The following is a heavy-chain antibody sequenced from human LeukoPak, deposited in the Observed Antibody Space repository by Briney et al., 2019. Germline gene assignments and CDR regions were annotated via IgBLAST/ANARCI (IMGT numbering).Heavy chain of an antibody. D-gene: IGHD4-11*01. CDR1: GFTFSSYA. CDR2: ISGSGGST. J-gene: IGHJ6*02. CDR3: AKDLYSNYVFYYYGMDV. Sequence: GGSLRLSCAASGFTFSSYAMSWVRQAPGKGLEWVSVISGSGGSTYYADSVKGRFTISRDNSKNTVHLQINSLRAEDTAVYYCAKDLYSNYVFYYYGMDVWGQGTTVTVSS. V-gene: IGHV3-23*01.